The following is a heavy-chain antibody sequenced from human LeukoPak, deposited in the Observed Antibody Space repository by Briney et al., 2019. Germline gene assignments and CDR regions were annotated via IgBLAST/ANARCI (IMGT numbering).Heavy chain of an antibody. CDR3: AKAHYYDSSGYYYDY. J-gene: IGHJ4*02. V-gene: IGHV3-23*01. CDR1: GFTFSSYA. Sequence: GGSLRLSCAASGFTFSSYAMSWVRQAPGKGLEWVSAISGSGGSTYYADSVKGRFTISRDNSKNTLYLQMNSLRAEDTAVYYCAKAHYYDSSGYYYDYWGQGTLVTVSS. D-gene: IGHD3-22*01. CDR2: ISGSGGST.